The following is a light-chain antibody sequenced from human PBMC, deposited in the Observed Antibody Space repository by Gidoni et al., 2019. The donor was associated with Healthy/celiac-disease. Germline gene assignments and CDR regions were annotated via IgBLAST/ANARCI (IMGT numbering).Light chain of an antibody. CDR3: QQSYSNPWT. V-gene: IGKV1-39*01. CDR2: AAS. CDR1: QSISSY. J-gene: IGKJ2*02. Sequence: IQLTHSPSSLSASVGDRVTITFRASQSISSYLNWYQQKPGKAPKLLIYAASSLQSGVPSRFSGSGSGTDFTLTISSLQPEDFATYYCQQSYSNPWTFXQXTKLEIK.